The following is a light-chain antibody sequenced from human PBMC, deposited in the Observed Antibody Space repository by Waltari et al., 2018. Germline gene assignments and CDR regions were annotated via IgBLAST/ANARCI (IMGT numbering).Light chain of an antibody. J-gene: IGKJ2*01. Sequence: DIHMTQSPSSLSASLGDRVSITCRASQNIRNSLNWYQQKPGKAPNLLIATSSTLNIGVPSRFYGSGYGTDFTLTSSALQPEDSATYYCQQSYSVPPHTFGQGTKLEIK. CDR1: QNIRNS. CDR2: TSS. CDR3: QQSYSVPPHT. V-gene: IGKV1-39*01.